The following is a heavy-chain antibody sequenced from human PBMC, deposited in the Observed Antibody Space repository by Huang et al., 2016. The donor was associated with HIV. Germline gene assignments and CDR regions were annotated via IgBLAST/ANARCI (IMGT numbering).Heavy chain of an antibody. J-gene: IGHJ4*02. D-gene: IGHD3-3*01. CDR1: GGTFNNA. V-gene: IGHV1-69*13. Sequence: QVQLVQSGAEVKKPGSSVKVSCKVSGGTFNNAISWVRQAPGQGLEWMAGIIPIFGTPNYVRKFQGRVTITADESTSIAYRELSSLRSEDTAVYYCARGAPDLDSHLDHWVQGTLVTVSS. CDR2: IIPIFGTP. CDR3: ARGAPDLDSHLDH.